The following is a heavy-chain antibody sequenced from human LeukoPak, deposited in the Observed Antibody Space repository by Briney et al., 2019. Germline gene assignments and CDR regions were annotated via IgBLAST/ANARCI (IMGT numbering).Heavy chain of an antibody. Sequence: SETLSLTCAVYGGSFRGYYLSWIRQPPGKGLEWIGEINHSGSTNYNPSLKSRVTISVDTSKNQFSLKLSFVTASGTAVDYCARGSMELCFSSGYYYMDVWGKGTTVTVSS. D-gene: IGHD4/OR15-4a*01. V-gene: IGHV4-34*01. CDR3: ARGSMELCFSSGYYYMDV. J-gene: IGHJ6*03. CDR1: GGSFRGYY. CDR2: INHSGST.